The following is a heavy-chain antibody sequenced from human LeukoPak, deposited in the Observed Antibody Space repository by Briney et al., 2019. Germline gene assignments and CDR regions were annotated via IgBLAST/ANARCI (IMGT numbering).Heavy chain of an antibody. D-gene: IGHD3-22*01. J-gene: IGHJ4*02. CDR2: IYLGGST. Sequence: PSEPLTLTCTVSGGSIRSYYWSWIPKPPGEGLEWFGYIYLGGSTNYNPSLKSRVTISVDTSKNPFSLRLSSVTAADTAVYYCARVPPPAYDSSGYYLGYWGQGTLVTVSS. V-gene: IGHV4-59*01. CDR3: ARVPPPAYDSSGYYLGY. CDR1: GGSIRSYY.